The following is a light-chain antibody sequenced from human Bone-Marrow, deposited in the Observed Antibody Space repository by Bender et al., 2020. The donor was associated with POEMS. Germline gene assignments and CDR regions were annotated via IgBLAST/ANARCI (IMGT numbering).Light chain of an antibody. CDR3: VACDASLNGWV. CDR2: TNN. CDR1: GSNIGGYP. Sequence: QSVLTQPPSVSGTPGQRVTISCSGSGSNIGGYPVNWYQQLPGTAPRLLIYTNNERPSGVPDRFSGSKSGTSASLAITGLQSDDEAIYFCVACDASLNGWVFGRGTKLTVL. V-gene: IGLV1-44*01. J-gene: IGLJ3*02.